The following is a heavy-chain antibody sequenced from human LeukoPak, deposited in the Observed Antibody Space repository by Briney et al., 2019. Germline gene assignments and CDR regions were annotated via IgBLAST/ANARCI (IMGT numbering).Heavy chain of an antibody. J-gene: IGHJ4*02. CDR2: ISAYNGNA. CDR3: ARASQLASIYSWFDY. D-gene: IGHD6-6*01. V-gene: IGHV1-18*01. Sequence: ASVKVSCTASGYTFTSYGISWVRQAPGQGLEWMGWISAYNGNANYAQKLQGRVTMTTDTSTSTAYMELRSLRSDDTAVYYCARASQLASIYSWFDYWGQGTLVTVSS. CDR1: GYTFTSYG.